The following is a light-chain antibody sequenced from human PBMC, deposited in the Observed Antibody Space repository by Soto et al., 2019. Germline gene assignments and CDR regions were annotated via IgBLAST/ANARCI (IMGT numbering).Light chain of an antibody. J-gene: IGLJ2*01. CDR3: CSYAGSYTVI. V-gene: IGLV2-11*01. CDR1: SSDVGGYNY. Sequence: QSALTQPRSVCGSPGQSVTISCIGTSSDVGGYNYVSWYQQHPGKAPKLMIYDVSKRPSGVPDRFSGSKSGNTASLTISGLQAEDEADYYCCSYAGSYTVIFGGGTKVTVL. CDR2: DVS.